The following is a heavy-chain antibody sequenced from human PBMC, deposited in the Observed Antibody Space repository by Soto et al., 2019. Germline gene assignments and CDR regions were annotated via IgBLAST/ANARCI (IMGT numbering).Heavy chain of an antibody. CDR1: GFTFSSYS. V-gene: IGHV3-48*02. Sequence: GGSLRLSCAASGFTFSSYSMNWVRQAPGKGLEWVSYISSSSTIYYADSVKGRFTISRDNAKNSLYLQMNSLRDEDTAVYYCARYSSSWSYYYYGMDVWGQGTTVTVSS. D-gene: IGHD6-13*01. J-gene: IGHJ6*02. CDR3: ARYSSSWSYYYYGMDV. CDR2: ISSSSTI.